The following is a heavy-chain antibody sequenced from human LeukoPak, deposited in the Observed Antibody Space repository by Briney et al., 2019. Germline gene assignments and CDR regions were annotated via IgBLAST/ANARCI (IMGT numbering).Heavy chain of an antibody. CDR1: GGSISSYY. CDR3: ARVPPSGTYDFWSGYPDY. CDR2: IYYSGST. J-gene: IGHJ4*02. D-gene: IGHD3-3*01. V-gene: IGHV4-59*01. Sequence: SETLSLTCTVSGGSISSYYWSWIRQPPGRGLEWIGYIYYSGSTNYNPSLKSRVTISVDTSKNQFSLKLSSVTAADTAVYYCARVPPSGTYDFWSGYPDYWGQGTLVTVSS.